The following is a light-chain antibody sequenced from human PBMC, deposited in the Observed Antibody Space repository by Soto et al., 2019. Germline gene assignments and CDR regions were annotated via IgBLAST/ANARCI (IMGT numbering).Light chain of an antibody. CDR2: DAS. Sequence: EMVMTQSPATLSVSPGERVTLSCRASQGVFSKLAWYQQRPGQAPTLLIFDASARAPGIPARFSGSGSGAEFTLTINSLQSEDFGVYFCMQYNKWPLRTFGQGTKVDIK. CDR1: QGVFSK. CDR3: MQYNKWPLRT. V-gene: IGKV3-15*01. J-gene: IGKJ1*01.